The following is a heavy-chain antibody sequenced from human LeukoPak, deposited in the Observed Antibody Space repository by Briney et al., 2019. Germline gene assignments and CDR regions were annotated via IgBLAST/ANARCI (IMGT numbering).Heavy chain of an antibody. CDR3: ARDFEERGYYLADFDY. V-gene: IGHV3-69-1*01. Sequence: GGPLRLSCADSGSTFSYYINNWVRQPPGKGLKQVSSITSSNSIYYADSVQGRLTVSRDNAKHSLYLQMNSLRADDTAVYYCARDFEERGYYLADFDYLGQGTLVTVSS. CDR2: ITSSNSI. J-gene: IGHJ4*02. D-gene: IGHD3-22*01. CDR1: GSTFSYYI.